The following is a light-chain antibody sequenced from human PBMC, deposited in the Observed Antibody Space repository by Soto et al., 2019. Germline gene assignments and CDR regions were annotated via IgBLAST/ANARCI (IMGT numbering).Light chain of an antibody. CDR2: DAS. Sequence: EIVLTQSPATLSLSPGERATLSCRASQSVSSYLAWYQQKPGQAPRLLIYDASNRATGIPARFSGSGSGTDFTLTVSSLEPEDFAVYYCQQRSNSGTFGKGTKLEIK. J-gene: IGKJ2*01. CDR1: QSVSSY. V-gene: IGKV3-11*01. CDR3: QQRSNSGT.